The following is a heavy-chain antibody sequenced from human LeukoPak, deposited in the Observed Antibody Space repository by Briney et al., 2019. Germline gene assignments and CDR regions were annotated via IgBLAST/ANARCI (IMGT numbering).Heavy chain of an antibody. J-gene: IGHJ4*02. CDR2: IYYSGST. V-gene: IGHV4-59*01. CDR1: GGSISSYY. CDR3: AREGLPFDY. Sequence: SETLSLTRTVSGGSISSYYWSWIRQPPGKGLEWIGYIYYSGSTNYNPSLKSRVTISVDTSKNQFSLKLSSVTAADTAVYYCAREGLPFDYWGQGTLVTVSS. D-gene: IGHD5-18*01.